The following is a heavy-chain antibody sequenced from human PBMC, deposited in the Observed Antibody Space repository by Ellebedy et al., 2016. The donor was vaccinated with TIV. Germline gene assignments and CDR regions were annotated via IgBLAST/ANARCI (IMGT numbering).Heavy chain of an antibody. V-gene: IGHV3-74*03. CDR1: GFTFSAYG. CDR3: TRGANYTFDI. CDR2: IYTDGSGT. J-gene: IGHJ3*02. D-gene: IGHD1-7*01. Sequence: GESLKISXAASGFTFSAYGMHWVRQPPGKGLVWVSLIYTDGSGTMYADSVKGRFTISRDNARNTLYLQMNSLRAEETAMYFCTRGANYTFDIWGQGTMVTVSS.